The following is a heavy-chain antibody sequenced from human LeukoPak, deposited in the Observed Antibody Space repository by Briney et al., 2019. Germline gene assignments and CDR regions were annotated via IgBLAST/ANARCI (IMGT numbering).Heavy chain of an antibody. Sequence: SETLSLTCAVYAGSFSGYYWSWVRQPPEKGLEWIGEINHSGSTNYNPSLKSRVTISVDTSKNQFSLNLNSVTAADTAVYYCARGGAARLHFQNWGQGTLVTVSS. CDR2: INHSGST. V-gene: IGHV4-34*01. D-gene: IGHD6-6*01. CDR1: AGSFSGYY. J-gene: IGHJ1*01. CDR3: ARGGAARLHFQN.